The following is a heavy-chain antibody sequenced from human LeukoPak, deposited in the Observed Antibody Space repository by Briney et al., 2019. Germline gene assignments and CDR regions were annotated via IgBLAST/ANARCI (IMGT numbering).Heavy chain of an antibody. CDR3: ARDPAAVAERTDY. D-gene: IGHD6-19*01. Sequence: GASVKVSCKASGYTFTGYYMHWVRQAPGQGLEWMGWINPNSGSTNYAQKFQGRVTMTRDTSISTAYMELSRLRSDDTAVYYCARDPAAVAERTDYWGQGTLVTVSS. CDR2: INPNSGST. J-gene: IGHJ4*02. CDR1: GYTFTGYY. V-gene: IGHV1-2*02.